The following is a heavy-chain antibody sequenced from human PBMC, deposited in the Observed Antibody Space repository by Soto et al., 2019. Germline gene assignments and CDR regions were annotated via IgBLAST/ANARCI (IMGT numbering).Heavy chain of an antibody. CDR1: GFTFSNYP. CDR2: ITSGGNT. Sequence: GGSLRLSCAASGFTFSNYPMNWVRQAPGKGLEWVSGITSGGNTYYADSVKGRFTISRDNSKNTLYLQVNSLRAEDTALYYCEKKTDSSGWHYWGQGTLATVYS. V-gene: IGHV3-23*01. J-gene: IGHJ4*02. D-gene: IGHD6-19*01. CDR3: EKKTDSSGWHY.